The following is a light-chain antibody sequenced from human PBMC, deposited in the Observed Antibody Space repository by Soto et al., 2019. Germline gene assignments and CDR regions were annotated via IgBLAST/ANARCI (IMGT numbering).Light chain of an antibody. V-gene: IGKV4-1*01. CDR1: QSVLHSTNNKEN. J-gene: IGKJ4*01. CDR3: QQYYSIPLT. CDR2: WAS. Sequence: DIVMTQSPDSLAVALGERATSNCKSSQSVLHSTNNKENLAWYQQKPGQPPKLLIYWASTRESGVPDRFSGSGSGTDFTLTISSLQAEDVATYYCQQYYSIPLTFGGGTKVDIK.